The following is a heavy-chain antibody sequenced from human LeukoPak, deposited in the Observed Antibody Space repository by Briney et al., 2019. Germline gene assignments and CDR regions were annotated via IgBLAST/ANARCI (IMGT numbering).Heavy chain of an antibody. CDR2: MYSSGST. J-gene: IGHJ4*02. D-gene: IGHD3-10*01. CDR1: GGSITSYY. V-gene: IGHV4-4*07. Sequence: SETLSLTCTVSGGSITSYYWSWIRQPAGKGLEWIGRMYSSGSTNHNPSLKNRVTMSIDRSKNQFSLKLSSVTAADTAVYYCASDYGSGSYYNFWGQGTLVTVSS. CDR3: ASDYGSGSYYNF.